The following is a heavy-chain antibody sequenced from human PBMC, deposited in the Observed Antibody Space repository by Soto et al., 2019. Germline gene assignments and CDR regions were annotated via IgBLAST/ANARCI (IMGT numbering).Heavy chain of an antibody. CDR1: CGSISSSSYY. D-gene: IGHD6-6*01. V-gene: IGHV4-39*01. CDR3: ATTGIAARPGYYYYYYGMDV. J-gene: IGHJ6*02. CDR2: IYYSGST. Sequence: PSETLSLTCTVSCGSISSSSYYWGWIRQPPGKGLEWIGSIYYSGSTYYNPSLKSRVTISVDTSKNQFSLKLSSVTAADTAVYYCATTGIAARPGYYYYYYGMDVWGQGTTVTVSS.